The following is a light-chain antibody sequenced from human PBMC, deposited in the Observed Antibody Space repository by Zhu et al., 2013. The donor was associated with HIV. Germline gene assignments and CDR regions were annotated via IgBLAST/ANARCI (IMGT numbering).Light chain of an antibody. Sequence: QSVLTQPPSVSGAPGQTVTISCTESSSNSGAGYDVHWYQQLPGTAPRLLIYGNTNRPSGVPDRFSASKSVTSASLTISGLQSDDEADYYCATWDDSLNGVIFGGGTKVTVL. CDR3: ATWDDSLNGVI. CDR2: GNT. V-gene: IGLV1-40*01. J-gene: IGLJ2*01. CDR1: SSNSGAGYD.